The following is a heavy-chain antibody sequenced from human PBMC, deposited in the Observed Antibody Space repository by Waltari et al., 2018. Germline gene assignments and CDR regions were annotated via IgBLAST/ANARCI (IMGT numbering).Heavy chain of an antibody. Sequence: EVQLVESGGGLVQPGGSLRLSWAASGMTFRTYSMNWVRQAPGKGLGWISYVSGDSGYIYYADSVRGRFTISRDNAQNSMYLQMNNLRADDTAVYYCAGIRRGFWFFDLWGRGTLVTVSS. D-gene: IGHD3-10*01. V-gene: IGHV3-48*04. CDR3: AGIRRGFWFFDL. J-gene: IGHJ2*01. CDR1: GMTFRTYS. CDR2: VSGDSGYI.